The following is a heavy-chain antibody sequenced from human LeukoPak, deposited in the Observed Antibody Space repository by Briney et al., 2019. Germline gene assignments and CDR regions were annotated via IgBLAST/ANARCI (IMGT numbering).Heavy chain of an antibody. V-gene: IGHV3-21*04. D-gene: IGHD3-10*01. Sequence: GGSLRLSCAASGFTFNRYNMNWVRRAPGKGLEWVSSISTSSSYIYYADSVKGRFTISRDNSKNTLYLQMNSLRAEDTAVYYCAKDGGSGRLDYWGQGTLVTVSS. CDR2: ISTSSSYI. CDR3: AKDGGSGRLDY. CDR1: GFTFNRYN. J-gene: IGHJ4*02.